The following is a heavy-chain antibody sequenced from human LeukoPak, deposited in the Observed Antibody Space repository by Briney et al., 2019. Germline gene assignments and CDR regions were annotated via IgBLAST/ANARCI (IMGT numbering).Heavy chain of an antibody. CDR1: GGSFSGYY. CDR3: ARALFWPYCSSTSCYDAQVDY. V-gene: IGHV4-34*01. J-gene: IGHJ4*01. Sequence: SETLSLTCAVYGGSFSGYYWSWIRQPPGKGLEWIGEINHSGSTNYNPSLKSRVTISVDTSKNQFSLKLSSVTAADTAVYYCARALFWPYCSSTSCYDAQVDYWGHGTLVTVSS. CDR2: INHSGST. D-gene: IGHD2-2*01.